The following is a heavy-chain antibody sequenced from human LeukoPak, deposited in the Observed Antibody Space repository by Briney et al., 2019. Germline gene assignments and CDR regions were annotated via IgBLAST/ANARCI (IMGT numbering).Heavy chain of an antibody. V-gene: IGHV3-23*01. Sequence: GGSLRLSCAASGFTFSSYAMSWVGQAPGKGLEWVSAISGSGGSTYYADSVKGRFTISRDNSKNTLYLQMNSLRAEDTAVYYCAIPEGNERGAFDIWGQGTMVTVSS. D-gene: IGHD1-1*01. CDR3: AIPEGNERGAFDI. CDR1: GFTFSSYA. J-gene: IGHJ3*02. CDR2: ISGSGGST.